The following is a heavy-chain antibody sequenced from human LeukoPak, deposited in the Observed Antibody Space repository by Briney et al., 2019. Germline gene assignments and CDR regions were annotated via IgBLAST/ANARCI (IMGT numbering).Heavy chain of an antibody. CDR2: IRYDGSNK. V-gene: IGHV3-30*02. CDR1: GFTFSSYG. D-gene: IGHD6-19*01. J-gene: IGHJ5*02. CDR3: AQAHSSGYLGFDP. Sequence: GGSLRLSCAASGFTFSSYGMHWVRQAPGKGLEWVAFIRYDGSNKYYADSVKGRFTISRDNSKNTLYLQMNSLRAEDTAVYYCAQAHSSGYLGFDPWGQGTLVTVSS.